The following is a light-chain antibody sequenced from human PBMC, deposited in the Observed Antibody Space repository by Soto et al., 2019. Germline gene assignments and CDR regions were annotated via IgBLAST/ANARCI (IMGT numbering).Light chain of an antibody. CDR3: QQRYNWPIT. CDR1: QSVSSN. J-gene: IGKJ5*01. CDR2: GAS. Sequence: EIVMTQSPATLSVSPGERATLSCRASQSVSSNLGWYQQKPGQAPRLLFYGASSRATGVPARFSGSGSGTDFTLTISSLEPEDFSVYYCQQRYNWPITFGQGTRLET. V-gene: IGKV3D-15*01.